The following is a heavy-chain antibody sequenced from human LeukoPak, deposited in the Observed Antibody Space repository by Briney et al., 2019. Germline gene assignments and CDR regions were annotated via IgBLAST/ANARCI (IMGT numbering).Heavy chain of an antibody. CDR2: IKQDGSEK. CDR1: GFTFSSYW. J-gene: IGHJ4*02. D-gene: IGHD1-26*01. Sequence: PGGSLRLSCAASGFTFSSYWMSWVRQAPGKGLEWVANIKQDGSEKQYVDSLKGRVTISRDNAKNSLYLEMNSLRAEDTAVYYCASSGSYRFDYWGQGTLVTVSS. CDR3: ASSGSYRFDY. V-gene: IGHV3-7*01.